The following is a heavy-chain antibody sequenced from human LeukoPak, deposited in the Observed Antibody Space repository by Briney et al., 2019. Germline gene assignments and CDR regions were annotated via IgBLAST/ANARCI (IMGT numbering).Heavy chain of an antibody. J-gene: IGHJ6*03. CDR3: ARSEMGYYNYYMDV. CDR2: ISSSSSYI. Sequence: GGSLRLSCAASGFTFSNYNMNWVRQAPGKGLEWVSSISSSSSYIYYADSVKGRFTISRDNAKDSLYLQMNSLRAEDTGVYYCARSEMGYYNYYMDVWGKGTTVTVSS. D-gene: IGHD2-8*01. V-gene: IGHV3-21*01. CDR1: GFTFSNYN.